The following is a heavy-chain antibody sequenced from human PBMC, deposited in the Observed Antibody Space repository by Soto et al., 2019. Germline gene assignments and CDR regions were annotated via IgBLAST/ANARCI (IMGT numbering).Heavy chain of an antibody. J-gene: IGHJ5*02. CDR3: AGAGSLMLGWFDP. Sequence: GGSLRLSCAASGFTFSSYEMNWVRQAPGKGLEWVSHISSSGTIRYYADSVKGRFTISRDNAKNSLYLQMNSLRAEDTAVYYCAGAGSLMLGWFDPWGQGTLVTVSS. CDR1: GFTFSSYE. V-gene: IGHV3-48*03. D-gene: IGHD2-8*01. CDR2: ISSSGTIR.